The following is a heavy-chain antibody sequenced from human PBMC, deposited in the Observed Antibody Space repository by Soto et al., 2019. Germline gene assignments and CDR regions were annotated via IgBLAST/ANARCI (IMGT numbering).Heavy chain of an antibody. D-gene: IGHD1-7*01. CDR1: GYTFTGYY. Sequence: SVKVSCKASGYTFTGYYMHWVRQAPGQGLEWMGWINPNSGGTNYAQKFQGRVTMTRDTSISTAYMELSRLRSDDTAVYYCARTGTTMIRSTGGYWGQGNLVTVSS. CDR2: INPNSGGT. J-gene: IGHJ4*02. CDR3: ARTGTTMIRSTGGY. V-gene: IGHV1-2*02.